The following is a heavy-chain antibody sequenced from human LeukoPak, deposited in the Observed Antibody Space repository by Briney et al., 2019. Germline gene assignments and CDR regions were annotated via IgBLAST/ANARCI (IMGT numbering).Heavy chain of an antibody. CDR2: INHSGGT. V-gene: IGHV4-34*01. D-gene: IGHD6-19*01. Sequence: SETLPLTCAVYGGSFSGYYWSWIRQPPGKGLEWIGEINHSGGTNYNPSLKSRVTISVDTSKNQFSLKLSSVTAADTAVYYCASEAVADDAFDIWGQGTMVTVSS. CDR1: GGSFSGYY. J-gene: IGHJ3*02. CDR3: ASEAVADDAFDI.